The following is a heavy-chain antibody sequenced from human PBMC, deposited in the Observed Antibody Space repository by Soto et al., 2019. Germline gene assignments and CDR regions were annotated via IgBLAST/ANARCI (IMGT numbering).Heavy chain of an antibody. CDR1: GYSSSSYF. CDR2: IYYSGST. D-gene: IGHD6-19*01. V-gene: IGHV4-59*01. J-gene: IGHJ6*02. Sequence: TSETLSLTCSVSGYSSSSYFWSWIRQPPGKGLEWIASIYYSGSTNYNPSLKSRVTASVDTSKNEVSLRLSSVTAADTAVYYCAICKAVPHYYGMDVWGPGTTVTVSS. CDR3: AICKAVPHYYGMDV.